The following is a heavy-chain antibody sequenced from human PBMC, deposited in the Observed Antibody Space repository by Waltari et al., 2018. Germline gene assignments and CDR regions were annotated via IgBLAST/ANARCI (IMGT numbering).Heavy chain of an antibody. V-gene: IGHV4-4*02. CDR3: VRGSSIAAVGTY. CDR2: VSHSGSA. D-gene: IGHD6-13*01. CDR1: GSSISSSYW. Sequence: QVQLQESGPGLVKPSGTLSLTCAVSGSSISSSYWWSWVRQSPRKGLEWSGEVSHSGSANYKLSLRSRLSMSVDMSKNQFSLKLTSVTAADTAVYYCVRGSSIAAVGTYWGQGILVTVSS. J-gene: IGHJ4*02.